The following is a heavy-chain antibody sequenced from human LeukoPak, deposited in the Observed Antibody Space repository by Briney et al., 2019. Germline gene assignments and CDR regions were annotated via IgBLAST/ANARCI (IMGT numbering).Heavy chain of an antibody. Sequence: PGGSLRLSCAASGFTFSSYSMNWLRQPPGKGLEGVSSISSSSSYIYYADSVHGRFTISRDNDKNSLYLQMNSLRAEDTAVYYCASGYSSGWYTRGSEYFQHWGQGTLVTVSS. CDR3: ASGYSSGWYTRGSEYFQH. CDR1: GFTFSSYS. CDR2: ISSSSSYI. V-gene: IGHV3-21*01. D-gene: IGHD6-19*01. J-gene: IGHJ1*01.